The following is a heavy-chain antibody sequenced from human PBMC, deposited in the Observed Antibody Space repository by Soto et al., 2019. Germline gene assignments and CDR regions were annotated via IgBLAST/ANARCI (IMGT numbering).Heavy chain of an antibody. CDR3: AKEDVGGYYYSGL. Sequence: PGGSLRLSCAASGFTFSNAWMIWVRQAPGKGLEWVSSISGSGGSTHYADSVKGRFTISRDNSKNTLYLQMNSLRAEDTAVYYCAKEDVGGYYYSGLWGQGTLVTGSS. J-gene: IGHJ4*02. CDR1: GFTFSNAW. CDR2: ISGSGGST. V-gene: IGHV3-23*01. D-gene: IGHD1-26*01.